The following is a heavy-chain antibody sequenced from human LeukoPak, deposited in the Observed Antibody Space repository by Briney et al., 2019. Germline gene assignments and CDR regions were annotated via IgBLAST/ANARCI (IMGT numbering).Heavy chain of an antibody. CDR3: ASIAAAGTARAFDI. J-gene: IGHJ3*02. V-gene: IGHV1-18*01. D-gene: IGHD6-13*01. CDR1: GYTFTSYG. CDR2: ISGYNGNT. Sequence: ASVKVSCKASGYTFTSYGISWVRQAPGQGLEWMGWISGYNGNTNYAQNLQGRVTMTTDTSTSTVYMELRSLRSDDTAVYYCASIAAAGTARAFDIWGQGTMVTVSS.